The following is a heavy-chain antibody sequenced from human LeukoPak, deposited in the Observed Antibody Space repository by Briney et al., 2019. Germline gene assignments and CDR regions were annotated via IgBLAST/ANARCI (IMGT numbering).Heavy chain of an antibody. D-gene: IGHD2-21*02. V-gene: IGHV3-48*03. CDR3: ARLCGGDCYHFDY. J-gene: IGHJ4*02. Sequence: GGSLRPSCAASGFTFDDYGMNWVRQAPGKGLEWVSYISSSGSTIYYADSVKGRFTISRDNAKNSLYLQMNSLRAEDTAVYYCARLCGGDCYHFDYWGQGTLVTVSS. CDR1: GFTFDDYG. CDR2: ISSSGSTI.